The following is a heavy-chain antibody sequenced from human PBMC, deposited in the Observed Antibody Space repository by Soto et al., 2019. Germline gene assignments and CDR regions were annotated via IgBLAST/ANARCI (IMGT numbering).Heavy chain of an antibody. CDR2: IIPILGIA. J-gene: IGHJ3*02. Sequence: QVQLVQSGAEVKKPGSSVKVSCKASGGTFSSYTISWVRQAPGQGLEWMGRIIPILGIANYAQKFQGRVTITADKSTSTAYMELSSLRSEDTAVYYCARTVTAGSAFDIWGQGTMVTVAA. CDR3: ARTVTAGSAFDI. V-gene: IGHV1-69*02. D-gene: IGHD4-17*01. CDR1: GGTFSSYT.